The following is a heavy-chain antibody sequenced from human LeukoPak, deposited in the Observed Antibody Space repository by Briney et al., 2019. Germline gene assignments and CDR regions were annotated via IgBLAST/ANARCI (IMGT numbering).Heavy chain of an antibody. Sequence: SETLSLTCTVSGGSISSGGYYWSWIRQPPGKGLEWIGYIYHSGSTYYNPSLKSRVTISVDRSKNQFSLKLSSVTAADTAVYYCARASVVVTAIRARGFDYWGQGTLVTVSS. J-gene: IGHJ4*02. CDR2: IYHSGST. CDR3: ARASVVVTAIRARGFDY. D-gene: IGHD2-21*02. V-gene: IGHV4-30-2*01. CDR1: GGSISSGGYY.